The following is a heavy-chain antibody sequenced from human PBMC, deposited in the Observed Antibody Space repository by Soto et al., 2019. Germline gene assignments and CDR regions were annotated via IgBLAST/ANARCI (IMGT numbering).Heavy chain of an antibody. J-gene: IGHJ4*02. CDR3: ARIKEYYYDSSGPSDY. Sequence: TLSLTCTVSGGSISSGGYYWSWIRQHPGKGLEWIGYIYYSGSTYYNPSLKSRVTISVDTSKNQFSLKLSSVTAADTAVYYCARIKEYYYDSSGPSDYWGQGTLVTVSS. CDR2: IYYSGST. V-gene: IGHV4-31*03. CDR1: GGSISSGGYY. D-gene: IGHD3-22*01.